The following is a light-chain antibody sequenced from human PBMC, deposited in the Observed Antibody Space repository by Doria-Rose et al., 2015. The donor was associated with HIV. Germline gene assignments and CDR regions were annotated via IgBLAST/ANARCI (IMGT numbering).Light chain of an antibody. Sequence: THSPGYLSSSPGVRATLSYMASQSCCCIYAASYQQNPGQAPSLLIYDGSTRATGIPDRFSASGSGTDFTLTINRLEPEDFALYYCHQYGTSWTFGQGTKVEI. CDR2: DGS. V-gene: IGKV3-20*01. CDR3: HQYGTSWT. J-gene: IGKJ1*01. CDR1: QSCCCIY.